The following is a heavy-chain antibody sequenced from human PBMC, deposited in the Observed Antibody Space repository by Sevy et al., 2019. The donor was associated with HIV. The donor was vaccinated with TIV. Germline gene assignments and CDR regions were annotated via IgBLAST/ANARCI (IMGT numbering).Heavy chain of an antibody. CDR3: ARHCSGSSCSHAFDI. J-gene: IGHJ3*02. CDR2: INHSGSA. CDR1: GGSFSGYY. V-gene: IGHV4-34*01. D-gene: IGHD2-2*01. Sequence: SETLSLTCAVYGGSFSGYYWSWIRQPPGKGLEWVGEINHSGSANYNPSLKSRVTISVDTSDNQFSLKLSSVTAADTAAYYCARHCSGSSCSHAFDIWGQGTMVTVSS.